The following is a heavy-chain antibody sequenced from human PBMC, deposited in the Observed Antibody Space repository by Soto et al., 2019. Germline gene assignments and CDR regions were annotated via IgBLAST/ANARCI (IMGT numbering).Heavy chain of an antibody. Sequence: EVQLVESGGGLVQPGRSLRLSCAASGFTFDDYAMHWVRQAPGKGLEWVSGISWNSGSIGYADSVKGRFTISRDKAKNSLYLQMNSLRAEDTALYYCAKGALRPDYFDYWGQGTLVTVSS. D-gene: IGHD3-16*01. CDR1: GFTFDDYA. CDR3: AKGALRPDYFDY. V-gene: IGHV3-9*01. CDR2: ISWNSGSI. J-gene: IGHJ4*02.